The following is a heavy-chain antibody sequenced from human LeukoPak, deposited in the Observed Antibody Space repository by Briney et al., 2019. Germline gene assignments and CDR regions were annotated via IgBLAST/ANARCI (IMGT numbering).Heavy chain of an antibody. J-gene: IGHJ4*02. CDR3: ARGDFWSGYYTPGETFFDY. CDR2: IYYSGST. D-gene: IGHD3-3*01. V-gene: IGHV4-59*01. CDR1: GGSISSYY. Sequence: SETLSLTCTVSGGSISSYYWSWIRQPPGKGLEWIGYIYYSGSTNYNPSLKSRVTISVDTSKNQFSLKLSSVTAADTAVYYCARGDFWSGYYTPGETFFDYWGQGTLVTVSS.